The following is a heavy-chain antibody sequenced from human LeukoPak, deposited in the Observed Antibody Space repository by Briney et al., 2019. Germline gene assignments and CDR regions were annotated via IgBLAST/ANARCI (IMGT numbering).Heavy chain of an antibody. CDR2: IKQDGSEK. D-gene: IGHD7-27*01. Sequence: GGSLRLSGAASGFTFSNYLMSWVRQAPGKGLEWVANIKQDGSEKYYVDSLKGRFTISRDNAENSVYLQMNSLRAEDTAVYYCARWGQTLGSSIWGQGTLVIVSS. J-gene: IGHJ4*02. CDR3: ARWGQTLGSSI. CDR1: GFTFSNYL. V-gene: IGHV3-7*04.